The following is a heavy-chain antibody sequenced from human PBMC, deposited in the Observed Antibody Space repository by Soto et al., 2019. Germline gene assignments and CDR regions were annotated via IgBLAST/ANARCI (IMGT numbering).Heavy chain of an antibody. Sequence: GASVKVSCKASGGTFSSYAISWVRQAPGQGLEWMGGIIPIFGTANYAQKFQGRVTITADKSTSTAYMELSSLRSEDTAVYYCAREIAPYYYGSGSYYKLDVWGQGTTVTVSS. CDR3: AREIAPYYYGSGSYYKLDV. J-gene: IGHJ6*02. D-gene: IGHD3-10*01. V-gene: IGHV1-69*06. CDR2: IIPIFGTA. CDR1: GGTFSSYA.